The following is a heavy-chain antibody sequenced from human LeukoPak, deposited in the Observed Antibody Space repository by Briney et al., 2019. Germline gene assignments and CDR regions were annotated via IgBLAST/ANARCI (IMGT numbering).Heavy chain of an antibody. V-gene: IGHV3-30*18. Sequence: GGSLRLSCAASGFTFSSYGMHWVRQAPGKGLEWVAVISYDGSNKYYADSVKGRFTISRDNSKNTLYLQMNSLRAEDTAVYYCAKGEYFYGMDVWGQGTTVTVS. D-gene: IGHD2-21*01. J-gene: IGHJ6*02. CDR1: GFTFSSYG. CDR3: AKGEYFYGMDV. CDR2: ISYDGSNK.